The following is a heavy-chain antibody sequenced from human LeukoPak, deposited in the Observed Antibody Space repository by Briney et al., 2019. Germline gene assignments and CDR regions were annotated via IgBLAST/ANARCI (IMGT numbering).Heavy chain of an antibody. V-gene: IGHV1-18*04. D-gene: IGHD6-13*01. CDR1: GYTFTGYY. CDR2: ISAYNGNT. Sequence: GASVKVSCKASGYTFTGYYMHWVRQAPGQGLEWMGWISAYNGNTNYAQKLQGRVTMTTDTSTSTAYMELRSLRSDDTAVYYCARDVSSIAAAGTMWVGRNWFDPWGQGTLVTVSS. CDR3: ARDVSSIAAAGTMWVGRNWFDP. J-gene: IGHJ5*02.